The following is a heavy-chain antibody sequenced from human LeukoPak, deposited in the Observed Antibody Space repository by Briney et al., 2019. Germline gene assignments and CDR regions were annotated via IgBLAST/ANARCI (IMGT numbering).Heavy chain of an antibody. V-gene: IGHV3-30*02. CDR2: IRYDGSYD. D-gene: IGHD3-10*01. CDR3: AKDPPLYGSGSYLDY. CDR1: GFTFSHYA. Sequence: GGSLRLSCAASGFTFSHYAMHWVRQAPGKGLEFVAFIRYDGSYDSYADSVRGRFTISRDDSKNTLYLQMNSLRVDDTAVYYRAKDPPLYGSGSYLDYWGQGSLVTVSS. J-gene: IGHJ4*02.